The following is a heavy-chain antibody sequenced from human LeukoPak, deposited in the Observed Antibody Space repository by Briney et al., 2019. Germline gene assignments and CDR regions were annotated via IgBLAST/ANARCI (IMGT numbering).Heavy chain of an antibody. CDR2: INSEGSST. Sequence: GGSLRLSCAASGFTFSSYWMHWVRQAPGKGLVWVSRINSEGSSTTYADSVEGRFNISRDNAKNTLYLQMNSLRAEDTAVYHCARGGYNLDTFDIWGQGTMVTVSS. CDR3: ARGGYNLDTFDI. J-gene: IGHJ3*02. CDR1: GFTFSSYW. D-gene: IGHD5-24*01. V-gene: IGHV3-74*01.